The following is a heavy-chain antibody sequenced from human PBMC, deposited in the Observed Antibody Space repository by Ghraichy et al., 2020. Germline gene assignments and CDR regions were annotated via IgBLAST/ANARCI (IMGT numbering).Heavy chain of an antibody. Sequence: LSLTCAASGFTVSSNYMSWVRQAPGKGLEWVSVIYSGGSTYYADSVKGRFTISRDNSKNTLYLQMNSLRAEDTAVYYCARDPRSDDSSGYPHWFDPWGQGTLVTVSS. D-gene: IGHD3-22*01. J-gene: IGHJ5*02. CDR3: ARDPRSDDSSGYPHWFDP. CDR1: GFTVSSNY. CDR2: IYSGGST. V-gene: IGHV3-66*01.